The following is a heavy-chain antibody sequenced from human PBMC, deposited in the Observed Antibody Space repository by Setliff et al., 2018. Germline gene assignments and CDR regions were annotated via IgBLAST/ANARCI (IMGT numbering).Heavy chain of an antibody. CDR2: INYSGST. J-gene: IGHJ6*03. CDR3: ARVSGFLYVDV. D-gene: IGHD3-3*01. Sequence: PSETLSLTCTVSGGSTGSDYWSWIRQPPGKGLEWIGYINYSGSTSYNPSLKSRVTMSVDTTKNQFSLKLTSVTAADTAVYYCARVSGFLYVDVWGKGTTVTVSS. V-gene: IGHV4-59*08. CDR1: GGSTGSDY.